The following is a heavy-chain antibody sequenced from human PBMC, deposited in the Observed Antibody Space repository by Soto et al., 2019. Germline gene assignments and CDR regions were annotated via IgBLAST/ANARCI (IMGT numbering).Heavy chain of an antibody. Sequence: SETLSRPCAVYGGSFSGYYWSWIRQPPGKGLEWIGESTHSGSTNYNPSLKSRVTRSGDTAKNQFSLKRSAVTAADTAVEYCARYDYDRLDYWGQGTLVTVSS. D-gene: IGHD3-22*01. CDR1: GGSFSGYY. CDR2: STHSGST. CDR3: ARYDYDRLDY. V-gene: IGHV4-34*01. J-gene: IGHJ4*02.